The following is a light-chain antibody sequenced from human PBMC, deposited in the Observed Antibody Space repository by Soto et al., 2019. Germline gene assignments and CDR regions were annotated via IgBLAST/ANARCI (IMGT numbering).Light chain of an antibody. Sequence: DIQMTQSPSTLSASVGDRVTITCRASQSIGTWLAWYQQKPGKAPKLLIYDASTLESGVPSRFSGSGSGTEFTLIISSLQPDDFATYYCQQLNSYPPYTFGQGTKLEIK. CDR3: QQLNSYPPYT. CDR1: QSIGTW. J-gene: IGKJ2*01. V-gene: IGKV1-5*01. CDR2: DAS.